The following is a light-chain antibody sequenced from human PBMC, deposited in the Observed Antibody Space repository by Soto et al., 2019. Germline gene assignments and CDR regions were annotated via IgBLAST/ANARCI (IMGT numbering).Light chain of an antibody. Sequence: EIVLTQSPGTLSLSPGERATLSCRASQSVSSSYLAWYQQKPGQAPRLLIYGASTRATGIPARFSGSGSGTEFTLTISSLQSEDFAVYFCQQYNNWPLALTFGGGTKVDI. CDR3: QQYNNWPLALT. V-gene: IGKV3-15*01. J-gene: IGKJ4*01. CDR2: GAS. CDR1: QSVSSSY.